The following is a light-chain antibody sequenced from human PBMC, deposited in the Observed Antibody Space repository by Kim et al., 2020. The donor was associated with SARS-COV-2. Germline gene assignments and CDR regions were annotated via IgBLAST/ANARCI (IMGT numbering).Light chain of an antibody. CDR1: QDSDDD. CDR3: LQHDNRGT. J-gene: IGKJ2*01. Sequence: ETTLTQSPTFMSATPGDKVNISCKASQDSDDDMNWYQQRPGEAATFITQEATTLVPGFSPRFSGSGSGTDFTLTFNNMESEDAAYYFCLQHDNRGTFGQGTQAGD. V-gene: IGKV5-2*01. CDR2: EAT.